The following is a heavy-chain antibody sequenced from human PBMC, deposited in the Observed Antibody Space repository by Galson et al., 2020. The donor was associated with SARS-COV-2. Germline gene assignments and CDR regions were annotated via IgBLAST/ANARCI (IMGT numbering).Heavy chain of an antibody. J-gene: IGHJ4*02. CDR2: INNRGVGT. Sequence: GESLKISCAASAFSFSTYAMSWVRQAPGKGLEWISSINNRGVGTYYADSVKGRFTISRDNSKNTVYLQMYSLRAEDTAVYYCASLVGADSSGLYSNFDSWGQGTLVTVSS. CDR3: ASLVGADSSGLYSNFDS. D-gene: IGHD6-19*01. V-gene: IGHV3-23*01. CDR1: AFSFSTYA.